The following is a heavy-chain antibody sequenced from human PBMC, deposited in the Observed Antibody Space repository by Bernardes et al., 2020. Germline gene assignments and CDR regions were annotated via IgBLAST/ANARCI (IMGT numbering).Heavy chain of an antibody. CDR2: IYYSGST. CDR1: GGSISSSSYY. V-gene: IGHV4-39*01. D-gene: IGHD2-15*01. J-gene: IGHJ4*02. CDR3: ARLAVVVAAPFDY. Sequence: SETLSLTCTVSGGSISSSSYYWGWLRQPPGKGLEWIGSIYYSGSTYYNPSLKSRVTISVDTSKNQFSLKLSSVTAADTAVYYCARLAVVVAAPFDYWGQGTLVTVSS.